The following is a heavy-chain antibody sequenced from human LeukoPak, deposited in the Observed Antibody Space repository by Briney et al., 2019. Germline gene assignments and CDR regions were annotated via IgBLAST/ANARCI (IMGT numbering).Heavy chain of an antibody. D-gene: IGHD1-26*01. CDR2: IYYTGNT. J-gene: IGHJ4*02. CDR1: GGSISSSSYY. CDR3: ARDFRIVGALE. V-gene: IGHV4-39*02. Sequence: SETLSLTCTVSGGSISSSSYYWGWIRQPPGKGLEWIGNIYYTGNTYYNPSLKSRVTISVDTSKNQFSLKLSSVTAADTAVYYCARDFRIVGALEWGQGTLVTVSS.